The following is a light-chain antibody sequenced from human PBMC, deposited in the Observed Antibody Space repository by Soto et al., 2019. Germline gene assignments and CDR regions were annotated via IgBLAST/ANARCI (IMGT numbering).Light chain of an antibody. CDR1: KLGDKY. J-gene: IGLJ2*01. Sequence: SYELTQPPSVSVSPGQTASITCSGDKLGDKYTCWYQQKPGQSPVLVIYQDSKRPSGIPERFSGSNSGTTATLTISGTQPMDEGDYYCQAWDSTTVLFGGGTKLTVL. CDR2: QDS. CDR3: QAWDSTTVL. V-gene: IGLV3-1*01.